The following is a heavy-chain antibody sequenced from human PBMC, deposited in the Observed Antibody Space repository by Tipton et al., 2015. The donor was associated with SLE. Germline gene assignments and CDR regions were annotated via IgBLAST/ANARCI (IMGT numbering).Heavy chain of an antibody. CDR2: INAANGDT. CDR1: GYTFTDYA. CDR3: ASSTFFQH. D-gene: IGHD3-16*01. Sequence: QLVQSGAEVKKPGASVKASCKASGYTFTDYAMHWVRQAPGQRLEWMGWINAANGDTKYSQKFQGRVTITRDTSASTAHMELSSLRSEDTAVYYCASSTFFQHWGQGTLVTVSS. V-gene: IGHV1-3*01. J-gene: IGHJ1*01.